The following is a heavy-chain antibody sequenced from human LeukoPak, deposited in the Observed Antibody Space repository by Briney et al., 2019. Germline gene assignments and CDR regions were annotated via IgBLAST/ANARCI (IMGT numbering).Heavy chain of an antibody. CDR2: ISAYNGNT. V-gene: IGHV1-18*01. CDR1: GYTFTSNG. CDR3: ARDLAYYYDSSGYVYLDY. J-gene: IGHJ4*02. Sequence: ASVKVSCKASGYTFTSNGISWVRQAPGQGLEWMGWISAYNGNTNYAQKLQARVTMTTDTSTSTAYMELRSLRSDDTAVYYCARDLAYYYDSSGYVYLDYWGQGTLVTVSS. D-gene: IGHD3-22*01.